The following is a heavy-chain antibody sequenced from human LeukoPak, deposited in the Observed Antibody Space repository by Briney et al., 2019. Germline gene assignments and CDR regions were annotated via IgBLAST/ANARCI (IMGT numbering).Heavy chain of an antibody. D-gene: IGHD3-10*01. CDR3: ARATRGSGSYYMGPYYFDY. J-gene: IGHJ4*02. CDR2: INHSGST. V-gene: IGHV4-34*01. CDR1: GGSFSGYY. Sequence: PSETLSLTCAVYGGSFSGYYWSWIRQPPGKGLEWIGEINHSGSTNYNPSLRSRVTISVDTSKNQFSLKLSSVTAADTAVYYCARATRGSGSYYMGPYYFDYWGQGTLVTVSS.